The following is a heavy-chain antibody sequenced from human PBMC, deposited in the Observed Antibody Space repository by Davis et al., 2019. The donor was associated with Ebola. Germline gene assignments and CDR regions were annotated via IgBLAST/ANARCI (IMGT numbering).Heavy chain of an antibody. CDR3: ARSCSSTNCYPDY. V-gene: IGHV3-73*01. CDR2: IRSKANSYAT. D-gene: IGHD2-2*01. Sequence: GESLKISCAASGFTFSGSAMHWVRQASGKGLEWVGRIRSKANSYATAYAASVKGRFTISRDDSKNSLYLQMNSLRTEDTALYYCARSCSSTNCYPDYWGQGTLVTVSS. J-gene: IGHJ4*02. CDR1: GFTFSGSA.